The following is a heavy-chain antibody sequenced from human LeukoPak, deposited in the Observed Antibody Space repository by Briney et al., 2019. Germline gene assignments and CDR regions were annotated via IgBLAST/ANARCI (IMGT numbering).Heavy chain of an antibody. CDR3: ARKGAQGQLWLGPRLYYFDY. CDR2: INHSGST. D-gene: IGHD5-18*01. V-gene: IGHV4-34*01. Sequence: SETLSLTCAVYGGSFSGYYWSWIRQPPGKGLEWIGEINHSGSTNYNPSLKSRVTISVDTSKNRFSLKLSSVTAADTAVYYCARKGAQGQLWLGPRLYYFDYWGQGTLVTVSS. J-gene: IGHJ4*02. CDR1: GGSFSGYY.